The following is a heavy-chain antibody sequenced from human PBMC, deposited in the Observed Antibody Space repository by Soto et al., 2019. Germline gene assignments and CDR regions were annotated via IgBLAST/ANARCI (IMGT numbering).Heavy chain of an antibody. D-gene: IGHD6-13*01. J-gene: IGHJ4*02. V-gene: IGHV3-9*01. Sequence: EVQLVESGGRLVQPGTSLRLSCIASGFRFDDYAMHWVRQAPGKGLEWVSGITWNSEAIDYAESVRGRFTISRDNAENYVFLQMDSLSPEDTALYYCTRDDQGIATSGTPILGSWGQGTPVTVSS. CDR3: TRDDQGIATSGTPILGS. CDR2: ITWNSEAI. CDR1: GFRFDDYA.